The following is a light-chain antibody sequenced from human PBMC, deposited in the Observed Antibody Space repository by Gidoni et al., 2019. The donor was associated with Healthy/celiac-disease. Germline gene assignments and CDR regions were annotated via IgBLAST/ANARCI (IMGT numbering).Light chain of an antibody. CDR1: QSISSW. CDR2: DAS. CDR3: QQYNSYSWT. V-gene: IGKV1-5*01. J-gene: IGKJ1*01. Sequence: DIQMTQSPSTLSASVGDRVTITCRASQSISSWLAWYQQKPGKAPKLLIYDASRWESGVPSRFSGSGSGTEFTLTISSLQPDDFATYYCQQYNSYSWTFGQXTKVEIK.